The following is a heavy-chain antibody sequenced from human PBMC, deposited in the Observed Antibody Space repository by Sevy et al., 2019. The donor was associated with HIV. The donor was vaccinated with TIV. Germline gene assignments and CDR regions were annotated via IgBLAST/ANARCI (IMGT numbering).Heavy chain of an antibody. CDR3: AHSRRGIRLYYFGP. D-gene: IGHD1-26*01. V-gene: IGHV2-5*02. J-gene: IGHJ5*02. CDR2: IYWDDDT. CDR1: GFSFSTSGMG. Sequence: SGPTLVNPTQTLTLTCTFSGFSFSTSGMGVGWIRQPPGKALEWLAVIYWDDDTRYSPSLKSRLTITKDTSKNQVVLTMTHMDPVDTATYSCAHSRRGIRLYYFGPWGRGTLVTVSS.